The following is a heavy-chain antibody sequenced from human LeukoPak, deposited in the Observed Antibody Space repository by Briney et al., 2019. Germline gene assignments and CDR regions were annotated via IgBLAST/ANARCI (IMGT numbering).Heavy chain of an antibody. CDR2: TGGGSGI. V-gene: IGHV3-23*01. CDR3: AKWGDYDVLTGYYVSDY. D-gene: IGHD3-9*01. J-gene: IGHJ4*02. Sequence: GGSLRLSCAASGFTFSNYAMSWVRQAPGKGLEWVSATGGGSGIYYADSMKSRFTISRDNSKNTLYLRINSLRAEDTAVYYCAKWGDYDVLTGYYVSDYWGQGTLVTVSS. CDR1: GFTFSNYA.